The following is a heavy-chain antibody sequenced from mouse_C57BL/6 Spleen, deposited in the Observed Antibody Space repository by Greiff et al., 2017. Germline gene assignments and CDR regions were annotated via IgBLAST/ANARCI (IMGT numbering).Heavy chain of an antibody. V-gene: IGHV1-82*01. D-gene: IGHD3-2*02. CDR3: ARASDSSGYVNY. J-gene: IGHJ2*01. Sequence: VQLQESGPELVKPGASVKISCKASGYAFSSSWMNWVKQRPGKGLEWIGRIYPGDGDTNYTGKFKGKVTLTADKTSSTAYVQLSSLTSEDSAVYFCARASDSSGYVNYWGQGTTRTVSS. CDR2: IYPGDGDT. CDR1: GYAFSSSW.